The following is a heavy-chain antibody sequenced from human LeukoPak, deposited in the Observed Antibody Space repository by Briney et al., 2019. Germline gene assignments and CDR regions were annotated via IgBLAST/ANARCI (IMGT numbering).Heavy chain of an antibody. J-gene: IGHJ5*02. CDR1: GYTFTGYY. V-gene: IGHV1-2*02. CDR3: ARDPLPDLPTVVTGWFDP. CDR2: INPNSGGT. Sequence: ASVTVSFKASGYTFTGYYMHGVRPAPGQGREWMGWINPNSGGTNYAQKFQGRVTMTRDTSISTAYMELSRLRSDDTAVYYCARDPLPDLPTVVTGWFDPWGQGTLVTVSS. D-gene: IGHD4-23*01.